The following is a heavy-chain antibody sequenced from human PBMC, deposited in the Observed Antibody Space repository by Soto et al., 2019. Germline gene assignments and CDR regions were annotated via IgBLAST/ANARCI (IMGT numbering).Heavy chain of an antibody. J-gene: IGHJ5*02. CDR3: ARAGDRITYFNWFDP. CDR1: GGSISSGGYY. Sequence: QVQLQESGPGLVKPSQTLSLTCTVSGGSISSGGYYWSWIRQHPGKGLEWIGYIYYSGSTYYNPSLKRRVTISVDTSKNQFSLKLSSVTAADTAVYYCARAGDRITYFNWFDPWGQGTLVTVSS. CDR2: IYYSGST. V-gene: IGHV4-31*03. D-gene: IGHD3-16*01.